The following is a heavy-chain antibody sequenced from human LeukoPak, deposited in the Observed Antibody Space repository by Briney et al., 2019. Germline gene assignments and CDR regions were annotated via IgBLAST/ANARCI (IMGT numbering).Heavy chain of an antibody. CDR3: AKGQGVGAFDF. CDR2: LTGSGGST. V-gene: IGHV3-23*01. D-gene: IGHD1-26*01. CDR1: GFTFGGYA. Sequence: GGSLRLSCAASGFTFGGYAMTWVRQAPGKGLEWVSALTGSGGSTYYADSVKGRFTISRDNSRNTLYLQMNSLRAEDTAVYYCAKGQGVGAFDFWGQGTMVTVSS. J-gene: IGHJ3*01.